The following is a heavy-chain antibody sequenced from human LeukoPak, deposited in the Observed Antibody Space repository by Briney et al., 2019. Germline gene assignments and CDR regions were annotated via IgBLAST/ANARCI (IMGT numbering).Heavy chain of an antibody. CDR3: ARDVQQLAYFYYYYYGMDV. Sequence: GGSLRLSCAASGFTFSSYAMHWVRRAPGKGLEWVAVISYDGSNKYYADSVKGRFTISRDNSKNTLYLQMNSLRAEDTAVYYCARDVQQLAYFYYYYYGMDVWGQGTTVTVSS. V-gene: IGHV3-30-3*01. CDR1: GFTFSSYA. D-gene: IGHD6-13*01. CDR2: ISYDGSNK. J-gene: IGHJ6*02.